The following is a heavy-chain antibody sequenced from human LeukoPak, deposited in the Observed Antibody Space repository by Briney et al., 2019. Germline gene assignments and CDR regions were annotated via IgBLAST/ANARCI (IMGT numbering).Heavy chain of an antibody. CDR2: IYTSGST. CDR1: GGSISSYY. CDR3: AREPRRSRDHYYYYMDV. Sequence: SETLSLTCTVSGGSISSYYWSWIRQPAGKRLEWIGRIYTSGSTNYNPSLKSRVTMSVDTSKNQFSLKLSSVTAADTAVYYCAREPRRSRDHYYYYMDVWGKGTTVTVSS. D-gene: IGHD6-13*01. V-gene: IGHV4-4*07. J-gene: IGHJ6*03.